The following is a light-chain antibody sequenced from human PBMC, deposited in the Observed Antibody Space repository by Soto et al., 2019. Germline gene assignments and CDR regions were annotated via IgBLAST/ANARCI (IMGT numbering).Light chain of an antibody. CDR3: QQYYSTPWT. CDR2: WAS. CDR1: QSVLYSSNNKNY. J-gene: IGKJ1*01. Sequence: DIVMTQSPDSLAVSLGERATINCKSSQSVLYSSNNKNYLAWYQQKPGQPPKLLIYWASTRESGVPDRFSGSGSVTDFTLTISSLQAEDVAVYYCQQYYSTPWTFDQGTKVEIK. V-gene: IGKV4-1*01.